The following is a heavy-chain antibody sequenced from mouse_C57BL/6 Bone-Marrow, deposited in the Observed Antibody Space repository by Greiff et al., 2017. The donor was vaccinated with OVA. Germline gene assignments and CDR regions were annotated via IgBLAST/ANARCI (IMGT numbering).Heavy chain of an antibody. D-gene: IGHD2-3*01. CDR1: GYTFTSYW. J-gene: IGHJ3*01. CDR3: ARNDGYMAWFAY. V-gene: IGHV1-52*01. CDR2: IDPSDSET. Sequence: VQLQQPGAELVRPGSSVKLSCKASGYTFTSYWMHWVKQRPIQGLEWIGNIDPSDSETHYNQKFKDKATLTVDKSSSTAYMQLSSLTSEDSAVYYCARNDGYMAWFAYWGQGALVTVAA.